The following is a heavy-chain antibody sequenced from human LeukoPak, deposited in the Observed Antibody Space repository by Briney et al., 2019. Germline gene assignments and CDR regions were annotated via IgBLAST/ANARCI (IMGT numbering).Heavy chain of an antibody. CDR3: ARDRDSLNYDFWSGYLFDY. J-gene: IGHJ4*02. CDR1: GFTFSSYG. Sequence: GGSLRLSCAASGFTFSSYGIHWVRQAPGKGLEWVAFIRYDGSNKYYADSVKGRFTISRDNAKNSLYLQMNSLRAEDTAVYYCARDRDSLNYDFWSGYLFDYWGQGTLVTVSS. D-gene: IGHD3-3*01. CDR2: IRYDGSNK. V-gene: IGHV3-30*02.